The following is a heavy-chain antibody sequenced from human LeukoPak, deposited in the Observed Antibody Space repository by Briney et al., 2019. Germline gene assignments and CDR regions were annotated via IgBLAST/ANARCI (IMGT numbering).Heavy chain of an antibody. D-gene: IGHD2-2*01. Sequence: GRSLRLSCAASGFTFSSYAMHWVRQAPGKGLEWVAVISYDGSNKYYADSVKGRFTISRDNSKNTLYLQMNSLRAEDTAVYYCARAYCSSTSCYVMDYYYMDVWGKGTTVTVSS. V-gene: IGHV3-30*04. CDR2: ISYDGSNK. CDR3: ARAYCSSTSCYVMDYYYMDV. CDR1: GFTFSSYA. J-gene: IGHJ6*03.